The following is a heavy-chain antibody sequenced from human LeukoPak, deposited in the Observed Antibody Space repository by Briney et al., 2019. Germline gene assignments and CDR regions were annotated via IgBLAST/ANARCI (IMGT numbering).Heavy chain of an antibody. CDR2: IDPKSGGT. CDR1: GYTFTSYF. Sequence: GASVKVSCKASGYTFTSYFMHWVRQAPGQGLEWMGWIDPKSGGTNYAQKFQGRVTMTRDTSVSAVYMELSSLRSDDTAVYYCASLGATTIYYYGMDVWGQGTTVTVSS. V-gene: IGHV1-2*02. J-gene: IGHJ6*02. D-gene: IGHD1-26*01. CDR3: ASLGATTIYYYGMDV.